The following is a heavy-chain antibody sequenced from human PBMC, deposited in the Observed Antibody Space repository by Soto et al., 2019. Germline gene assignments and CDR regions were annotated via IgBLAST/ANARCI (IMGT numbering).Heavy chain of an antibody. J-gene: IGHJ6*03. D-gene: IGHD2-2*01. V-gene: IGHV3-48*04. CDR2: ISSSGSTI. CDR3: ARVTCSTSCYVAYYYYYMDV. CDR1: GFTFSSYS. Sequence: PGGSLRLSCAASGFTFSSYSMNWVRQAPGKGLEWVSYISSSGSTIYYADSVKGRFTISRDNAKNSLYLQMNSLRAEDTAVYYCARVTCSTSCYVAYYYYYMDVWGKGTTVTVSS.